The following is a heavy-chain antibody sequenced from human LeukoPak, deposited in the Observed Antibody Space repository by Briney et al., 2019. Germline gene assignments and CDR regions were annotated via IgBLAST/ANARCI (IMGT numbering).Heavy chain of an antibody. CDR1: GASISSYY. Sequence: PSETLSLTCTVSGASISSYYYNWIRQTAGRGLEWIGRLYISGSTDYNPSLKSRVTISVDTSNNQFSLNHNSVTAADTAVYFCARDLSGSLYFNYWGQGVLVTVSS. D-gene: IGHD3-10*01. CDR2: LYISGST. J-gene: IGHJ4*02. CDR3: ARDLSGSLYFNY. V-gene: IGHV4-4*07.